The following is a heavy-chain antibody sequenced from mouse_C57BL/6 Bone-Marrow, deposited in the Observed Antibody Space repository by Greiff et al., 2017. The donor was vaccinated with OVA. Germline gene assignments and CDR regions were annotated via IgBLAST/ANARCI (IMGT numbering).Heavy chain of an antibody. D-gene: IGHD4-1*01. Sequence: VQLQQPGAELVKPGASVKLSCKASGYTFTSYWMHWVKQRPGQGLEWIGMIHPNSGSTNYNEKFKSKATLTVDKSSSTAYMQLSSLTSEDSAVYYCARSRGFSPNWDFDYWGQGTTLTVSS. CDR1: GYTFTSYW. J-gene: IGHJ2*01. CDR2: IHPNSGST. CDR3: ARSRGFSPNWDFDY. V-gene: IGHV1-64*01.